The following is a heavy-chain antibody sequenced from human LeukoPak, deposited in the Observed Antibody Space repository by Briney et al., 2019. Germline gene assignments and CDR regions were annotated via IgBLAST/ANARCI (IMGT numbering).Heavy chain of an antibody. Sequence: GGSLRLSCAASGFTFSSYWMSWVRQAPGKGLEWVANIKQDGSEKYYVDSVKGRFTISRDNAKNSLYLQMNSLRAEDTAVYYCARDRGSSVDYYYYMDVWGKGTTVTVSS. CDR3: ARDRGSSVDYYYYMDV. CDR1: GFTFSSYW. J-gene: IGHJ6*03. D-gene: IGHD1-26*01. CDR2: IKQDGSEK. V-gene: IGHV3-7*01.